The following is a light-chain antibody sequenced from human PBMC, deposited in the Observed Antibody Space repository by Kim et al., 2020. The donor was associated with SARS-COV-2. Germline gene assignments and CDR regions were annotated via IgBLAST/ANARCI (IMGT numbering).Light chain of an antibody. CDR3: SSYIRGSTNYV. CDR1: SSDVGGYKY. J-gene: IGLJ1*01. V-gene: IGLV2-14*01. CDR2: EVS. Sequence: QPITISCTGTSSDVGGYKYVSWYQQHPGKAPKLVIYEVSNRPSGVSNRFSGSKSGNTASLTISGLQAEDEADYYCSSYIRGSTNYVFGTGTKVTVL.